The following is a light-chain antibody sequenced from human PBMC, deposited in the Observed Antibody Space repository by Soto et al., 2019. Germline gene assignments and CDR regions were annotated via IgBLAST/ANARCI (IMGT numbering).Light chain of an antibody. CDR3: CSYAGSYTYV. J-gene: IGLJ1*01. V-gene: IGLV2-11*01. Sequence: QSALTQPRSVSGSPGQSVTISCTGTSSDVGGYNDVSWYQQHPGKAPKLMIYDVSKRPSGVPDRSSGSKSGNTASLTISGLQAEDEADYYCCSYAGSYTYVFGTGTKVTVL. CDR1: SSDVGGYND. CDR2: DVS.